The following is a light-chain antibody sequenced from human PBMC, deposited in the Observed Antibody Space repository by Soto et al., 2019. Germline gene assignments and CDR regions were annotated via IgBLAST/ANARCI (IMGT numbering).Light chain of an antibody. CDR2: DAS. V-gene: IGKV3-11*01. CDR3: QVRSNWPTWT. CDR1: QSVSSF. Sequence: EIVLTQSPATLSLSPGERATLSCRASQSVSSFLAWYQQKPGQAPRLLIYDASNRATGIPARFSGGGSGTDFTLTISSLEPEDCAVYYCQVRSNWPTWTFGQGTKVEI. J-gene: IGKJ1*01.